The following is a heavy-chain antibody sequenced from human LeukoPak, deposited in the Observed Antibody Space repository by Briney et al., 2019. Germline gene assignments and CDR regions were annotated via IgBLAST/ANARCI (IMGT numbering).Heavy chain of an antibody. Sequence: SETLSLTCTVSGDSISSYYWSWIRQPPGEGLEWIGYIYSSGSTNYNPSLKSRVTISVDTSKNQFSLNLSSVTAADTAVYYCARGVVITFGGVDDYWGQGTLVTVSS. CDR2: IYSSGST. J-gene: IGHJ4*02. CDR1: GDSISSYY. CDR3: ARGVVITFGGVDDY. V-gene: IGHV4-59*01. D-gene: IGHD3-16*01.